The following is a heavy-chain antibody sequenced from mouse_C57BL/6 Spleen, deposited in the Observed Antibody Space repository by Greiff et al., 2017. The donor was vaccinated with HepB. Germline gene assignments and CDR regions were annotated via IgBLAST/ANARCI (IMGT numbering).Heavy chain of an antibody. Sequence: QVQLQQPGAELVKPGASVKLSCKASGYTFTSYWMQWVKQRPGQGLEWIGEIDPSDSYTNYNQKFKGKATLTVDTSSSTAYMQLSSLTSEDSAVYYCARSDYYGSSLYYFDYCGQGTTLTVSS. CDR2: IDPSDSYT. V-gene: IGHV1-50*01. CDR3: ARSDYYGSSLYYFDY. CDR1: GYTFTSYW. D-gene: IGHD1-1*01. J-gene: IGHJ2*01.